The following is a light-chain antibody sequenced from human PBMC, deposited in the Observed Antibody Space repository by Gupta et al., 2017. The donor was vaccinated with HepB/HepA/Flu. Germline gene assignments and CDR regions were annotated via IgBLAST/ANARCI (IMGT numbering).Light chain of an antibody. CDR1: QSVSSY. CDR2: DTS. V-gene: IGKV3-11*01. J-gene: IGKJ5*01. Sequence: EIVLTQSPAALSLSPGERATLSCRASQSVSSYLAWYQQKPGQAPRLLIYDTSNRATGVPARFSGSGSGTDFTLTISSLEPEDFALYYCQQGNSNLNTFGQGTLLDI. CDR3: QQGNSNLNT.